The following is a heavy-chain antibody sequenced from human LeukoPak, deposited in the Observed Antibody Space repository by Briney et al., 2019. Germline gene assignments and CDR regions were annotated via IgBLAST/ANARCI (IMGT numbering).Heavy chain of an antibody. Sequence: PSETLSLTCTVSGDSISTSSYYWGWIRQPPGKGLEWLGSIYYSGSTYYNPSLKSRVTISVDTSKNQFSLKLSSVTAADTAVYYCARVQAYGGKGYFDYWGQGTLVTVSS. CDR1: GDSISTSSYY. V-gene: IGHV4-39*07. D-gene: IGHD4-23*01. J-gene: IGHJ4*02. CDR3: ARVQAYGGKGYFDY. CDR2: IYYSGST.